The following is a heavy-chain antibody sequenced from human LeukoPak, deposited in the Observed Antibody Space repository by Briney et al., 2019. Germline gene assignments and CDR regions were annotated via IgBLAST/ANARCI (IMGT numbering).Heavy chain of an antibody. J-gene: IGHJ4*02. V-gene: IGHV3-7*01. CDR2: IKQDGSEK. Sequence: PGGSLRLSCAASGFTFSAHWMSWVRQAPGKGPEWVANIKQDGSEKYYVDSVKGRFTISRDNAKNSLYLQMNSLRAEDTAVYYCARDYSGEVLDYWGQGTLVTVSS. CDR1: GFTFSAHW. D-gene: IGHD6-25*01. CDR3: ARDYSGEVLDY.